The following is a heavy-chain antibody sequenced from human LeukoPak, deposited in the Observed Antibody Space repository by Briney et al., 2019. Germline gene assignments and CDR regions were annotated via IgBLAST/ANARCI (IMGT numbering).Heavy chain of an antibody. Sequence: GGSLRLSCAASGFTFSDYYMSWIRQAPGKGLEWVSYISSSGSTIYYADSVKGRFTISRDNSKNTLYLQMNSLRAEDTAVYYCARSRNRYSGSYSAIDYWGQGTLVTVSS. V-gene: IGHV3-11*04. CDR2: ISSSGSTI. CDR1: GFTFSDYY. CDR3: ARSRNRYSGSYSAIDY. J-gene: IGHJ4*02. D-gene: IGHD1-26*01.